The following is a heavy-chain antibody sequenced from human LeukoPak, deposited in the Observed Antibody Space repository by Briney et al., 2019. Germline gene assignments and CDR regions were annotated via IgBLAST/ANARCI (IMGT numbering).Heavy chain of an antibody. CDR2: INPNSGGT. CDR1: GYTFTVYY. CDR3: ARDLKVIAAAETLRY. V-gene: IGHV1-2*02. J-gene: IGHJ4*02. D-gene: IGHD6-13*01. Sequence: ASVKVSCKASGYTFTVYYMHWVRQAPGQGLEWMGWINPNSGGTNYAQKFQGRVTMTRDTSISTAYMELSRLRSDDTAVYYCARDLKVIAAAETLRYWGQGTLVTVSS.